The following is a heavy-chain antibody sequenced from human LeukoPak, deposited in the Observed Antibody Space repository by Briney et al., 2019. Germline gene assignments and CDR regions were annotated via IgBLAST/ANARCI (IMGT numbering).Heavy chain of an antibody. CDR3: ARDVNWGYFDF. CDR2: INQDGSVK. V-gene: IGHV3-7*01. D-gene: IGHD7-27*01. J-gene: IGHJ4*02. CDR1: GFTFSRDW. Sequence: GGSLRLSCAASGFTFSRDWMSWVRQAPGKGLEWVANINQDGSVKDYVDSVQGRFTISRDNAKNSLFLQMSSLGAEDTAVYYCARDVNWGYFDFWVQGALVTVSS.